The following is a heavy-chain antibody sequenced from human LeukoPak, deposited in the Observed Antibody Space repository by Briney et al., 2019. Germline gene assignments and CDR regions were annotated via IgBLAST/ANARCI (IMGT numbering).Heavy chain of an antibody. J-gene: IGHJ5*02. CDR3: LVDTAMVTGNWFDP. Sequence: GGSLRLSCAASGFTFSDYYMSWIRQAPGKGLEWVSYISSSGSTIYYADSVKGRFTISRDNAKNSLYLQMNSLRTEDTAVYYCLVDTAMVTGNWFDPWGQGTLVTVSS. CDR2: ISSSGSTI. D-gene: IGHD5-18*01. V-gene: IGHV3-11*01. CDR1: GFTFSDYY.